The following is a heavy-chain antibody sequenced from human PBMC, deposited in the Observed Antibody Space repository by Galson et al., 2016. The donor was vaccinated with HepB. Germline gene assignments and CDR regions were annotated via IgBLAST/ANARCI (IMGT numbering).Heavy chain of an antibody. D-gene: IGHD1-26*01. CDR3: AREDSRGSYPVFDY. V-gene: IGHV1-18*01. Sequence: VKVSCKASGYTFTSYGISWVRQAPGQGLEWMGWISPYNGNTKYAQKLQGRVTVTTDTSTSTAYMELRSLRSDDTAVYYCAREDSRGSYPVFDYWGQGTLVTVSS. J-gene: IGHJ4*02. CDR1: GYTFTSYG. CDR2: ISPYNGNT.